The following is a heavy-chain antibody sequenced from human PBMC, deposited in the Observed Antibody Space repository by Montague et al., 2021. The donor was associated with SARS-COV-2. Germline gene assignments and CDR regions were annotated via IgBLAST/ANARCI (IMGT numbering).Heavy chain of an antibody. J-gene: IGHJ4*02. CDR1: GDSIRSSSYY. D-gene: IGHD6-19*01. V-gene: IGHV4-39*01. CDR2: IYYDGST. CDR3: ARRVHPAFGSGAIDY. Sequence: SETLSLTCTVAGDSIRSSSYYWGWIRQPPGRGLEWIGSIYYDGSTYYNPSFKGRVTISVDTSKTQFSLKLSSVTAADTAVYSRARRVHPAFGSGAIDYWGQGTLVTVSS.